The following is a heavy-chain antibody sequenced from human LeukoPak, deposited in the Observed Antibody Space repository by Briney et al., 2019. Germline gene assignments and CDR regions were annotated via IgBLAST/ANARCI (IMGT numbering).Heavy chain of an antibody. CDR3: ARDWRYNWNHDSGRSFDY. Sequence: GGSLRLSCAASGFTFSSYEMNWVRQAPGKGLEWVSYISSSGSTIYYADSVKGRFTISRDNAKNSLYLQMNSLRAEDTAVYYCARDWRYNWNHDSGRSFDYWGQGTLVTVSS. D-gene: IGHD1-14*01. CDR2: ISSSGSTI. CDR1: GFTFSSYE. J-gene: IGHJ4*02. V-gene: IGHV3-48*03.